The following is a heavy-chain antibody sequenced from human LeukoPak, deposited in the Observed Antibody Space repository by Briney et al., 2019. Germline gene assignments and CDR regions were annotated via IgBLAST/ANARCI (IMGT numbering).Heavy chain of an antibody. CDR3: ARAGYSSSYLDY. CDR1: GMNFSSFG. Sequence: GGSLRLSCAASGMNFSSFGMHWVRQAPGKGLEWLAVMWSDGSETFYSDSVRGRFTISRDNSKNTVHLQMNSLRAEDTAVYYCARAGYSSSYLDYWGQGTLVTVSS. D-gene: IGHD6-13*01. V-gene: IGHV3-33*01. CDR2: MWSDGSET. J-gene: IGHJ4*02.